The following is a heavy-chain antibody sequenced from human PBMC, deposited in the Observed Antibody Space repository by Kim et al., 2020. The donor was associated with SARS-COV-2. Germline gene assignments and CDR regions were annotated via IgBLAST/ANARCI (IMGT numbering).Heavy chain of an antibody. CDR3: ARSAGPYDYYFDY. J-gene: IGHJ4*02. Sequence: RYSPSFQGQVTIPADKSTTTAYLQWSSLKASDTAMYYCARSAGPYDYYFDYWGQGTLVTVSS. D-gene: IGHD3-16*01. V-gene: IGHV5-51*01.